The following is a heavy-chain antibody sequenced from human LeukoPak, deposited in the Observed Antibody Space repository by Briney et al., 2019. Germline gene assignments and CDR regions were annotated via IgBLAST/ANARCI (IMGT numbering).Heavy chain of an antibody. Sequence: GASVKVSCKASGGTFSSYAISWVRQAPGQGLEWMGRIIPILGIANYAQKFQGRVTITADKSTGTAYMELSSLRSEDTAVYYCARVVGGNFDYWGQGTLVTVSS. CDR1: GGTFSSYA. J-gene: IGHJ4*02. V-gene: IGHV1-69*04. D-gene: IGHD2-15*01. CDR3: ARVVGGNFDY. CDR2: IIPILGIA.